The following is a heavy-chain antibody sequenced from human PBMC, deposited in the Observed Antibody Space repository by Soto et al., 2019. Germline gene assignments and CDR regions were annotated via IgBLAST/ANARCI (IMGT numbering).Heavy chain of an antibody. V-gene: IGHV3-48*02. CDR3: ATAMTTVTKVVDY. Sequence: EVQLVESGGGLVQPGGSLRLSCAASGFTFSSYSMNWVSQAPGKGLEWVSYISSSSSTIYYADSVKGRFSISRDNAKNSLYLHMNSLRDEDTALYYCATAMTTVTKVVDYWGQGTLVTVSS. CDR1: GFTFSSYS. CDR2: ISSSSSTI. D-gene: IGHD4-17*01. J-gene: IGHJ4*02.